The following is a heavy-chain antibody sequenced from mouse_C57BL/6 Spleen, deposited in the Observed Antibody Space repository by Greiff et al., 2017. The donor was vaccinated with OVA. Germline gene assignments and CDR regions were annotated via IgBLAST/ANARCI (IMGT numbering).Heavy chain of an antibody. D-gene: IGHD1-1*01. CDR3: ARGTTRAWFAY. J-gene: IGHJ3*01. V-gene: IGHV1-22*01. CDR1: GYTFTDYN. CDR2: INPNNGGN. Sequence: VQLKESGPELVKPGASVKMSCKASGYTFTDYNMQWVKQSHGKSLEWIGYINPNNGGNSYNQKVKGKATLTVNKSSSTAYMELRSLTSEDSAVYYCARGTTRAWFAYWGQGTLVTVSA.